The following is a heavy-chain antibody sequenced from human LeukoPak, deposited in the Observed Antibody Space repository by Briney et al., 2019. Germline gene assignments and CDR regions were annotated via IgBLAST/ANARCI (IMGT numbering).Heavy chain of an antibody. Sequence: GGSLRLSCAASGFTFSSYGMHWVRQAPGKGLEWVAVIWYDGSNKYYADSVKGRFTISRDNSKNTLYLQMNSLRAEDTAVYYCARSLYSGSGKIYYYYGMDVWGQGTTVTVSS. CDR1: GFTFSSYG. CDR3: ARSLYSGSGKIYYYYGMDV. V-gene: IGHV3-33*01. J-gene: IGHJ6*02. D-gene: IGHD6-6*01. CDR2: IWYDGSNK.